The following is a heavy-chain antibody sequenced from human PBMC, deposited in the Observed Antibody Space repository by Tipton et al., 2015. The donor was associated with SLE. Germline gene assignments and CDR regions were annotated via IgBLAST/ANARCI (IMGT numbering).Heavy chain of an antibody. Sequence: TLSLTCSVSGYSISSGYYWAWIRQPPGKGLEWIGTIHHSGTTYYNPSLKSRVTISIDTSKNQFSLKVTSVIAADTAVYYCARQELEARAALDIWGQGTMVSVSS. V-gene: IGHV4-38-2*02. CDR2: IHHSGTT. CDR3: ARQELEARAALDI. CDR1: GYSISSGYY. J-gene: IGHJ3*02. D-gene: IGHD1-26*01.